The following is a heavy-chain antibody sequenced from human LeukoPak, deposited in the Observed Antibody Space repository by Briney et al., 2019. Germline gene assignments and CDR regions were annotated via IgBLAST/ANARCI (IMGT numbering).Heavy chain of an antibody. D-gene: IGHD6-19*01. CDR1: GFTFSSYG. V-gene: IGHV3-33*01. CDR3: ARDPSRIAVTGTDY. J-gene: IGHJ4*02. Sequence: GRSLRLSCAASGFTFSSYGMHWVRQAPGKGLEWVAVIWYDGSNKYYADSVKGRFTISRDNSKNTLYLQMNSLRAEDTAVYYCARDPSRIAVTGTDYWGQGTLVTVSS. CDR2: IWYDGSNK.